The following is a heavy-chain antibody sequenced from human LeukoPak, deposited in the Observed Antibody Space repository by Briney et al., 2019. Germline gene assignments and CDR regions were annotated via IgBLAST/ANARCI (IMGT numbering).Heavy chain of an antibody. D-gene: IGHD6-19*01. CDR2: MNPNSGNT. J-gene: IGHJ4*02. CDR3: ARGGQWLRYFDH. Sequence: ASVKVSCKASGYTFTSYDINWVRQATGQGLEWMGWMNPNSGNTGYAQKFQGRVTMTRNTSISTAYMELSSLRSEDTAVYYCARGGQWLRYFDHWGQGTLVTVSS. CDR1: GYTFTSYD. V-gene: IGHV1-8*01.